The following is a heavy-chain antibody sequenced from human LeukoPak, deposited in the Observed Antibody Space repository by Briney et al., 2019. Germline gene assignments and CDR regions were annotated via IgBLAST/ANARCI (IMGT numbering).Heavy chain of an antibody. CDR1: GGSISSSSYY. V-gene: IGHV4-39*01. CDR2: IYYSGST. D-gene: IGHD3-22*01. Sequence: SETLSLTCTVSGGSISSSSYYWGWIRQPPGKGLEWIGSIYYSGSTYYNPSLKSRVTISVDTSKNQFSLKLSSVTAADTAVYYCARRTPNYYDSSGYDYWGPGNPGHRLL. J-gene: IGHJ4*02. CDR3: ARRTPNYYDSSGYDY.